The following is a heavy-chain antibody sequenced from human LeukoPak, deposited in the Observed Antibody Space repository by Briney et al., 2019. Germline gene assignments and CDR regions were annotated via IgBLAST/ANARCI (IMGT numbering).Heavy chain of an antibody. D-gene: IGHD3-16*02. V-gene: IGHV1-18*01. Sequence: ASVKVSCKASGYTFTSYGISWVRQAPGQGLEWMGWISAYNGNTNYAQKLQGRVTMTTDTSTSTAYMELRSLRSDDTAVYYCARDGSYDYVWGSYRTPLDYWGQGTLVTVSS. CDR3: ARDGSYDYVWGSYRTPLDY. CDR2: ISAYNGNT. J-gene: IGHJ4*02. CDR1: GYTFTSYG.